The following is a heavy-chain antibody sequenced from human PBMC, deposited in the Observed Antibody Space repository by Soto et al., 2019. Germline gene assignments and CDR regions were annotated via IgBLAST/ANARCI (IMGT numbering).Heavy chain of an antibody. CDR1: GYTFTSYG. J-gene: IGHJ6*02. V-gene: IGHV1-18*01. CDR3: AREYSSSWYPSGYYYGMDV. CDR2: ISAYNGNT. Sequence: QVQLVQSGAEVKKPGASVKVSCKASGYTFTSYGISWVRQAPGQGLEWMGWISAYNGNTNYAQKLQGRVTMTTDTSTSTAYRELRSLRSDDTAGYYCAREYSSSWYPSGYYYGMDVWGQGTTVTVSS. D-gene: IGHD6-13*01.